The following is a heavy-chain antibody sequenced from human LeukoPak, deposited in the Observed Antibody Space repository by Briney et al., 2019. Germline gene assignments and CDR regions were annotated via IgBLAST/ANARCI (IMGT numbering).Heavy chain of an antibody. CDR2: ISGSGGDT. V-gene: IGHV3-23*01. CDR1: GFTFSSYA. J-gene: IGHJ4*02. D-gene: IGHD4-11*01. Sequence: GGSLRLSCAASGFTFSSYAMRWVRQAPGKGLEWVSSISGSGGDTYYADSVKGRFTSSRDNSKNTLYLQMNSLRAEDTAVYYCADSNYWYPNDYWGQGALVTVSS. CDR3: ADSNYWYPNDY.